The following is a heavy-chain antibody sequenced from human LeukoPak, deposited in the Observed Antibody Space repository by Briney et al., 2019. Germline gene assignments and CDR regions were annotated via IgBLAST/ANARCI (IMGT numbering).Heavy chain of an antibody. CDR2: IKSKTDGGTT. Sequence: GGSLRLSCAASGFTFSNAWMSWVRQAPGKGLEWVGRIKSKTDGGTTDYAAPVKGRFTISRDDSKNTLYLQMNSLKTEDTAVYYCTTDTPYYYDCSGYYYYYYMDVWGKGTTVTVSS. D-gene: IGHD3-22*01. J-gene: IGHJ6*03. V-gene: IGHV3-15*01. CDR3: TTDTPYYYDCSGYYYYYYMDV. CDR1: GFTFSNAW.